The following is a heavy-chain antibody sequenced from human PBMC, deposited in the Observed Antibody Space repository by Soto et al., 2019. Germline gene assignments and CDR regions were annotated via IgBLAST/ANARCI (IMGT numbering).Heavy chain of an antibody. D-gene: IGHD6-13*01. CDR2: IYWHDDK. CDR3: AHRGGAAVGLYYFDY. Sequence: SGPKLVNPTQTLTLTCTFSGFSLTTTGVGVSWIRQPPGKALEWLALIYWHDDKHYSPSLKSRLTITKDTSKNQVVLTMTNMDPVDTATYYCAHRGGAAVGLYYFDYWGQGALVTVSS. V-gene: IGHV2-5*01. CDR1: GFSLTTTGVG. J-gene: IGHJ4*02.